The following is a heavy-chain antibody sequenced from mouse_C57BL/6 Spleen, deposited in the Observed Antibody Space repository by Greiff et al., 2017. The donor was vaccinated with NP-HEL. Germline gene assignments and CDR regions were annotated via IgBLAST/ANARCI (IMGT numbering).Heavy chain of an antibody. CDR2: INYDGSST. CDR1: GFTFSDYY. D-gene: IGHD1-1*01. Sequence: EVKLVESEGGLVQPGSSMKLSCTASGFTFSDYYMAWVRQVPEKGLEWVANINYDGSSTYYLDSLKSRFIISRDNAKNILYLQMSSLKSEDTATYYCARRSPYYGSTYWYFDVWGTGTTVTVSS. CDR3: ARRSPYYGSTYWYFDV. J-gene: IGHJ1*03. V-gene: IGHV5-16*01.